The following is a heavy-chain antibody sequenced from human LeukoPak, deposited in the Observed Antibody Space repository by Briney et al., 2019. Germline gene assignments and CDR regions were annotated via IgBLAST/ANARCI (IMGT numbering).Heavy chain of an antibody. J-gene: IGHJ4*02. D-gene: IGHD1-7*01. CDR2: IIPIFGTA. CDR3: AREGNWNYRSYFDY. Sequence: ASVKVSCKASGGTFSSYAISWVRQAPGQGLEWMGGIIPIFGTANYAQKFQGRVTITADESTSTVYMELSSLRSEDTAVYYCAREGNWNYRSYFDYWGQGTLVTVSS. CDR1: GGTFSSYA. V-gene: IGHV1-69*13.